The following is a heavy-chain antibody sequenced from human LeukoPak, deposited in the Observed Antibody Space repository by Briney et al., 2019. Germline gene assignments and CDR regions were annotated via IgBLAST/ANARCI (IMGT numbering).Heavy chain of an antibody. CDR1: GYTFTGPY. Sequence: GASLKVSCKASGYTFTGPYIHCMRQAPGQGLEWMAWINPNSGGTKYVQKFQGRVTVTRDTSTSTAYMELSGLRADDTATYYCARVEYCTKGVCINFDLWGQGTLVAVSS. CDR3: ARVEYCTKGVCINFDL. J-gene: IGHJ4*02. D-gene: IGHD2-8*01. V-gene: IGHV1-2*02. CDR2: INPNSGGT.